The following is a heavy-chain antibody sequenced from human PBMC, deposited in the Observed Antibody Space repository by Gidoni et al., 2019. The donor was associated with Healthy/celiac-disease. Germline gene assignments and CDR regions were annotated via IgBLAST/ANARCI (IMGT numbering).Heavy chain of an antibody. Sequence: EVQLLESGGGLVQPGGSLSLSCAASGFTFSSYAMSWVRQAPGKGLEWVSAISGSGGSTYYADSVKGRFTISRDNSKNTLYLQMNSLRAEDTAVYYCAKGGYDSSGDRFAFDIWGQGTMVTVSS. CDR2: ISGSGGST. CDR3: AKGGYDSSGDRFAFDI. D-gene: IGHD3-22*01. CDR1: GFTFSSYA. J-gene: IGHJ3*02. V-gene: IGHV3-23*01.